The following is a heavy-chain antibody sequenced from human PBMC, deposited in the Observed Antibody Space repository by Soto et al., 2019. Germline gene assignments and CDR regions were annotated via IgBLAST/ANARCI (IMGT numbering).Heavy chain of an antibody. V-gene: IGHV3-9*01. J-gene: IGHJ1*01. D-gene: IGHD6-13*01. CDR2: INWHSGSI. Sequence: SLRLSCAASGFTFDDYAMHWVRQVPGKGLEWVSGINWHSGSIGYGDSVKGRFAISRDNAKNSLHLQMNSLSAEDTAFYYCVKDESINWYSGHFRHWGQGTLVTVSS. CDR3: VKDESINWYSGHFRH. CDR1: GFTFDDYA.